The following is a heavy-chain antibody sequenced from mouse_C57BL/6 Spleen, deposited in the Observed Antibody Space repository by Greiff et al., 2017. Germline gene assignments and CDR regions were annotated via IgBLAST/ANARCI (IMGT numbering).Heavy chain of an antibody. V-gene: IGHV5-6*01. D-gene: IGHD1-1*01. CDR1: GFTFSSYG. J-gene: IGHJ3*01. Sequence: EVQLVESGGDLVKPGGSLKLSCAASGFTFSSYGMSWVRQTPDKRLEWVATISSGGSYTYYPDSVKGRFTISRDNAKNTLYLQMSSLKSEDTAMYYCARDYGSSYGFAYWGQGSLVTVSA. CDR2: ISSGGSYT. CDR3: ARDYGSSYGFAY.